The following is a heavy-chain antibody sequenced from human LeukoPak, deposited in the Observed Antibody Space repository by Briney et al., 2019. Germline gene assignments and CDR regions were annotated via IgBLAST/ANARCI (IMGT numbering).Heavy chain of an antibody. V-gene: IGHV7-4-1*02. D-gene: IGHD6-19*01. CDR3: ARVSSSGWERAFDI. CDR1: GYTFTSYA. Sequence: ASVKVSCKASGYTFTSYAMNWVRQAPGQGLEWMGWINTNTGNPTYAQGFTGRFVFSLDTSVSTAYLQISSLKAEDTAVYYCARVSSSGWERAFDIWGQGTMVTVSS. J-gene: IGHJ3*02. CDR2: INTNTGNP.